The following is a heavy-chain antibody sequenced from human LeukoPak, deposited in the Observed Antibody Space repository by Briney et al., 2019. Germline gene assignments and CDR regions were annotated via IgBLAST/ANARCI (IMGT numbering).Heavy chain of an antibody. V-gene: IGHV3-23*01. CDR3: AAPAAKVFRTGYKY. D-gene: IGHD3/OR15-3a*01. CDR1: GFTFSSYA. Sequence: PGGSLRPSCAASGFTFSSYAMSWVRQAPGKGLEWVSAISGSGGSTYYADSVKGRFTISRDNSKNTLYLQMNSLRAEDTAVYYCAAPAAKVFRTGYKYWGQGTLVTVSS. J-gene: IGHJ4*02. CDR2: ISGSGGST.